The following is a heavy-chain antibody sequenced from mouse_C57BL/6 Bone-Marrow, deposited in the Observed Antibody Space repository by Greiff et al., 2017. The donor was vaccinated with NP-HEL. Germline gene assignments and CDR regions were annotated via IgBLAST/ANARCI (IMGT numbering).Heavy chain of an antibody. CDR1: GYTFTSYW. D-gene: IGHD2-5*01. J-gene: IGHJ2*01. Sequence: QVQLQQPGAELVKPGASVKLSCKASGYTFTSYWMQWVKHRPGQGLEWIGEIDPSDSYTNYNQKFKGKATLTVDTSSSTAYMQLSSLTSEDSAVYYCARCSNWYYFDYWGQGTTLTVSS. CDR3: ARCSNWYYFDY. CDR2: IDPSDSYT. V-gene: IGHV1-50*01.